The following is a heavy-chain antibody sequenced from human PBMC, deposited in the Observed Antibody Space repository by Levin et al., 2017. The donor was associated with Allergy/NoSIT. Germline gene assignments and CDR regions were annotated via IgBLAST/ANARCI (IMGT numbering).Heavy chain of an antibody. CDR2: FDPEDGET. V-gene: IGHV1-24*01. D-gene: IGHD3-16*01. J-gene: IGHJ3*02. CDR1: GYTLTELS. Sequence: ASVKVSCKVSGYTLTELSMHWVRQAPGKGLEWMGGFDPEDGETIYAQKFQGRVTMTEDTSTDTAYMELSSLRSEDTAVYYCATVSLRDDAFDIWGQGTMVTVSS. CDR3: ATVSLRDDAFDI.